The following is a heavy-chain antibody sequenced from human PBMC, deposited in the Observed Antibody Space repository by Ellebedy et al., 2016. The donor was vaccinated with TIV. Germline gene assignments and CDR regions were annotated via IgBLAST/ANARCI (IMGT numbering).Heavy chain of an antibody. J-gene: IGHJ4*02. Sequence: SETLSLXCTVSGGSISSYYWSWIRQPPGKGLEWIGYIYYSGSTNYNPSLKSRVTISVDTSKNQFSLKLSSVTAADTAVYYCARVGWSRGGGFDYWGQGTLVTVSS. D-gene: IGHD6-19*01. CDR1: GGSISSYY. CDR3: ARVGWSRGGGFDY. V-gene: IGHV4-59*12. CDR2: IYYSGST.